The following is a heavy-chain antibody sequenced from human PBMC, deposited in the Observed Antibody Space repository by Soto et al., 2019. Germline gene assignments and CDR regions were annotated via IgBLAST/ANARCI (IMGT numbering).Heavy chain of an antibody. Sequence: QVQLVQSGAEVKRPGSSVKVSCKASGDTFSFYSINWVRQAPGLGVEWMGRVNPILSMSNYAQRFQGRVPMTADQSKSTAYMELSGLRYEDTAMYYCATSYGSGYRALDYWGQGALVTAS. J-gene: IGHJ4*02. V-gene: IGHV1-69*04. CDR2: VNPILSMS. D-gene: IGHD3-10*01. CDR3: ATSYGSGYRALDY. CDR1: GDTFSFYS.